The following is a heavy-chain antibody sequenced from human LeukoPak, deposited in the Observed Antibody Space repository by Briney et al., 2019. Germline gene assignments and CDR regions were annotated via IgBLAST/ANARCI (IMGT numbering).Heavy chain of an antibody. D-gene: IGHD6-6*01. CDR1: GGSFSGYY. CDR2: INHSGST. Sequence: SETLSLTCAVYGGSFSGYYWSWIRQPPGEGLEWIGEINHSGSTNYNPSLKSRVTISVDTSKNQFSLKLSSVTAADTALYYCARLARSRSKDSWGQGTLVTVSS. J-gene: IGHJ4*02. CDR3: ARLARSRSKDS. V-gene: IGHV4-34*01.